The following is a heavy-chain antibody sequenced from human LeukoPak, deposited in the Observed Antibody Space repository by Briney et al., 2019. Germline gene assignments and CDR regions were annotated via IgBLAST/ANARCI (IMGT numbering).Heavy chain of an antibody. D-gene: IGHD6-19*01. Sequence: PSETLSLTCTVSGGSISSYYWSWIRQPAGKGLEWIGRIYTSGSTNYNPSLKSRVTMSVDTSKNQFSLKLSSVTAADTAVYYCARDGFGAVAGPNWFDPWGQGTLVTVSS. CDR2: IYTSGST. CDR1: GGSISSYY. V-gene: IGHV4-4*07. J-gene: IGHJ5*02. CDR3: ARDGFGAVAGPNWFDP.